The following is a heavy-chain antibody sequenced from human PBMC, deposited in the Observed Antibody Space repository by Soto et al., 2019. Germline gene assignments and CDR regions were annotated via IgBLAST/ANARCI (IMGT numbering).Heavy chain of an antibody. CDR2: ISYDGSNK. CDR1: GFTFSTYG. D-gene: IGHD4-17*01. J-gene: IGHJ6*02. V-gene: IGHV3-30*18. CDR3: AKSTTVAIYYGMDV. Sequence: QVPLVESGGGVVQPGRSLRLSCAASGFTFSTYGMHWVRQAPGKGLEWVAVISYDGSNKYHADSVKGRFTISRDNSKNTLYLQMNRLRAEDTAVYYCAKSTTVAIYYGMDVWGQGTTVTVSS.